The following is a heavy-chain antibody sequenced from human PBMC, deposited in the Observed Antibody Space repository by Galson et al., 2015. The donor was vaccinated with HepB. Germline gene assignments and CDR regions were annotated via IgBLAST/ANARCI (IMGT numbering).Heavy chain of an antibody. CDR1: GFTFRNYG. D-gene: IGHD2-15*01. V-gene: IGHV3-23*01. CDR2: ISGSGGST. CDR3: ARAGGRGEIDFYFYYYYMDV. J-gene: IGHJ6*03. Sequence: SLRLSCAASGFTFRNYGMSWVRQAPGKGLEWVSLISGSGGSTYYGDSVKGRCTISRDNSKNTLYLRLNSLRAEDTAVYYCARAGGRGEIDFYFYYYYMDVWGKGTTVTVSS.